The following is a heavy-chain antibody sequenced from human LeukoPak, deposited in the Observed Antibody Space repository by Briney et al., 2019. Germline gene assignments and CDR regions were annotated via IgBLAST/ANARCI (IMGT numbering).Heavy chain of an antibody. V-gene: IGHV4-39*07. J-gene: IGHJ6*03. CDR1: GDSITNNNYY. CDR2: IYYTGST. CDR3: ARDSPYYYYMDV. Sequence: SETLSLTCSVSGDSITNNNYYWGWIRQPPGKGLEWIGNIYYTGSTYYNPSLKSRVTISVDTSKNQFSLKLSSVTAADTAVYYCARDSPYYYYMDVWGKGTTVTISS.